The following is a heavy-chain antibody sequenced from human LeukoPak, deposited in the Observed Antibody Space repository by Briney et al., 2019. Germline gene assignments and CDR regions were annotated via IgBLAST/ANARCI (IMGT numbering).Heavy chain of an antibody. Sequence: ASVKVSCKPSGYTFTGYYIHWVRQAPGQGLEWMGWINPNSGGTNYAQKFQDRVTMTRDTSISTAYMELSSLRSDDTGVYFCARWVMMTTFPVFDYWGQGTLATVSS. D-gene: IGHD3-16*01. CDR1: GYTFTGYY. CDR2: INPNSGGT. J-gene: IGHJ4*02. CDR3: ARWVMMTTFPVFDY. V-gene: IGHV1-2*02.